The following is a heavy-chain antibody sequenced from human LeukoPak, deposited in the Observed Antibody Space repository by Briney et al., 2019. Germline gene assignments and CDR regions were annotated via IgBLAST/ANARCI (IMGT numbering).Heavy chain of an antibody. CDR1: GGSISSGGYY. CDR2: IYYSGST. Sequence: SETLPLTCTVSGGSISSGGYYWSWIRQPPGKGLEWIGYIYYSGSTYYNPSLKSRVTISVDTSKNQFSLKLSSVTAADTAVYYCARVIGDYWFDPWGQGTLVTVSS. D-gene: IGHD7-27*01. V-gene: IGHV4-30-4*08. CDR3: ARVIGDYWFDP. J-gene: IGHJ5*02.